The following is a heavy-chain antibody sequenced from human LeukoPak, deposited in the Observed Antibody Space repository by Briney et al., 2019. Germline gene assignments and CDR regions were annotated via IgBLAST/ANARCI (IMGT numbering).Heavy chain of an antibody. V-gene: IGHV1-2*02. D-gene: IGHD1-1*01. CDR2: INPNSGGT. Sequence: GASVKVSCTASGYTFTGYYMHWVRQAPGQGLEWMGWINPNSGGTNYAQKLQGRVTMTTDTSTSTAYMELRSLRSDDTAVYYCAREGPPGTTSAFDIWGQGTMVTVSS. CDR1: GYTFTGYY. CDR3: AREGPPGTTSAFDI. J-gene: IGHJ3*02.